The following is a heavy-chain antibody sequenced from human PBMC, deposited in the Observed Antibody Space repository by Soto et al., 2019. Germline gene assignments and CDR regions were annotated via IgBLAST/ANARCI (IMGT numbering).Heavy chain of an antibody. CDR3: ARGGGSDSFDY. D-gene: IGHD1-26*01. Sequence: PSETLSLTCTVSGASITFGGYSWSWIRQTPGKGLVWIGYINHLETTFYNPSFLSRLSLSIDGAKNQFSLKLHSMSAADRAVYFCARGGGSDSFDYWGQGILVTVSS. V-gene: IGHV4-30-2*01. CDR1: GASITFGGYS. CDR2: INHLETT. J-gene: IGHJ4*02.